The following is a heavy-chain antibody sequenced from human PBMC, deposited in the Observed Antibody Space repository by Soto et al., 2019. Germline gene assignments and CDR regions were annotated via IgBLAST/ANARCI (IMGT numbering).Heavy chain of an antibody. CDR2: ISYDGINA. CDR1: GFNFRTFT. D-gene: IGHD2-2*01. V-gene: IGHV3-30*09. Sequence: LRLSCASSGFNFRTFTMHWVRQAPGKGLEWVAGISYDGINAYYADSVKGRFAISRDNSKNTVSLQINSLRPADTAAYYCAKDGVNYASLSPVDYWGQGTLVTVSS. J-gene: IGHJ4*02. CDR3: AKDGVNYASLSPVDY.